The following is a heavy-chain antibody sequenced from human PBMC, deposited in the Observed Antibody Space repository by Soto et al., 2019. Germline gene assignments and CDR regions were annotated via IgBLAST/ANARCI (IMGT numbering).Heavy chain of an antibody. J-gene: IGHJ4*02. CDR3: ARVARTGQYYFDF. CDR2: IYCSGNT. CDR1: GITINSGTYH. Sequence: SETLSLTCTVSGITINSGTYHWTWIRQHPGKGLEWIGYIYCSGNTNCNPSPKSRVTISVDTSKNQFSLKLSSVTAADTAVYYCARVARTGQYYFDFWGQGALVTVSS. V-gene: IGHV4-61*01. D-gene: IGHD1-1*01.